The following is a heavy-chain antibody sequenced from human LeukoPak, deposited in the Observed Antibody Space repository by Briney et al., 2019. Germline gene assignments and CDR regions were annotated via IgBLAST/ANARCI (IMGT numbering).Heavy chain of an antibody. J-gene: IGHJ4*02. CDR1: GFTFSNYA. Sequence: GGSLRLSCAASGFTFSNYAMSWARQAPGKGLEWVSAISGSGGSTYYADSVKGRFTISRDNSKNTLYLQMNSLRAEDTAVYYCAAWIQLWLQPGYFDYWGQGTLVTVSS. V-gene: IGHV3-23*01. CDR3: AAWIQLWLQPGYFDY. D-gene: IGHD5-18*01. CDR2: ISGSGGST.